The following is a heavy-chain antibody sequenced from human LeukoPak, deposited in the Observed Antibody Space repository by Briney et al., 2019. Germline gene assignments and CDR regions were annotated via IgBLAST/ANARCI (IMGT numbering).Heavy chain of an antibody. Sequence: ASVNVSCKASVYTFTGYYMNWVRQAPGQGLEWMGWINPNSGGTNYAQKFQGRVTMTGDTSISTAYMELSSLRSDDTAVYYCASRKQQLVRSGHSFDYWGQGTLVTVSS. CDR2: INPNSGGT. V-gene: IGHV1-2*02. CDR1: VYTFTGYY. J-gene: IGHJ4*02. CDR3: ASRKQQLVRSGHSFDY. D-gene: IGHD6-13*01.